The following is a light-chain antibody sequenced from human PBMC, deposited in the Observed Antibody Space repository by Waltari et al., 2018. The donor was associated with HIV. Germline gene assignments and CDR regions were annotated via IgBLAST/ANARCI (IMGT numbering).Light chain of an antibody. CDR2: DVT. Sequence: QSALTQPRSVSGSPGQSVTISCTGTSSDIGGYNDVSWYQQHPGRAPKLMIYDVTKRPSCLPDLFSGSKSGNTASLTISGLQPEAEADYYCCSYAGTYTYVFGTGPKVTFL. V-gene: IGLV2-11*01. CDR3: CSYAGTYTYV. CDR1: SSDIGGYND. J-gene: IGLJ1*01.